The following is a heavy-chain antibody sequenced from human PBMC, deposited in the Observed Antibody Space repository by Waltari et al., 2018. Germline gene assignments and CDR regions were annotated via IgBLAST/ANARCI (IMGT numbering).Heavy chain of an antibody. CDR3: VRSLAAGSRYGLDV. CDR1: GFTCSGYS. J-gene: IGHJ6*02. V-gene: IGHV3-21*01. Sequence: EVQLVESGGGLVKPGGSLRLSCAGSGFTCSGYSMNWVRQAPGKGLGCDSANKSESTYRVSAGSVKGRFTIARDNAANSLYLQMSSLGAEDTALYYCVRSLAAGSRYGLDVWGQGTTVSVSS. CDR2: NKSESTYR. D-gene: IGHD6-13*01.